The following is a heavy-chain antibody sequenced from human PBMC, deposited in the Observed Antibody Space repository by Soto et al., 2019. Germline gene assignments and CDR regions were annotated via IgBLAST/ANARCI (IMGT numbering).Heavy chain of an antibody. V-gene: IGHV3-23*01. CDR3: TRGDRNSGFEY. CDR1: GFTFSSYA. CDR2: ITGGGDYT. D-gene: IGHD6-19*01. Sequence: GGSLRLSCAASGFTFSSYAMGWVRQPPGRGLEWVSIITGGGDYTAYAASVKGRFTISRDNSKSTLYLQANNLRAEATAVYYCTRGDRNSGFEYWGQGTQVTVSS. J-gene: IGHJ4*02.